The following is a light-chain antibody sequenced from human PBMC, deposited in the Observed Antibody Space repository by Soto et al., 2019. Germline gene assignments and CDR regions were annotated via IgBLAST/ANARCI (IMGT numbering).Light chain of an antibody. V-gene: IGKV3-20*01. CDR3: QQYGYSPIT. Sequence: EIVLTQSPGILSLSPGERATLSCRASQSVSSNLAWYQQKPGQAPRLLIYAASSRATGSPDRFSGGGSGTDFTLTISRLEPEDFAVYYCQQYGYSPITFGQGTRLEI. CDR2: AAS. J-gene: IGKJ5*01. CDR1: QSVSSN.